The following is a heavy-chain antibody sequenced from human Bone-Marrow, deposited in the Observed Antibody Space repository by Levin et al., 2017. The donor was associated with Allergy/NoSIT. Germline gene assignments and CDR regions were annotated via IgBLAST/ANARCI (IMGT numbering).Heavy chain of an antibody. J-gene: IGHJ6*03. Sequence: LRLSCSVSGDSISSRSYYWGWVRQAAGKGLEWIGRIYTSGTTHYNPSLKSRVAISADTSKNQFSLSLSSVTAADTAVYFCAREDFRVRNGNYYFMDVWGKGTTVTVSS. CDR3: AREDFRVRNGNYYFMDV. D-gene: IGHD3-3*01. V-gene: IGHV4-61*02. CDR2: IYTSGTT. CDR1: GDSISSRSYY.